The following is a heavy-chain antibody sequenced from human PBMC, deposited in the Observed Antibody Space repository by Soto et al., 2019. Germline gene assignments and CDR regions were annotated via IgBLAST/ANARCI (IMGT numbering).Heavy chain of an antibody. Sequence: PGGSLRLSCAASEFIFSNYAAHWVRQAPGKGPEWVAVMSYDGSNKYYAGSVGGRFTISRDNSKNTLYLQMNSLRADDTAVYYCAREPVSGRVKYGLDFWGQGTTVTVSS. CDR2: MSYDGSNK. D-gene: IGHD6-19*01. CDR3: AREPVSGRVKYGLDF. V-gene: IGHV3-30-3*01. J-gene: IGHJ6*02. CDR1: EFIFSNYA.